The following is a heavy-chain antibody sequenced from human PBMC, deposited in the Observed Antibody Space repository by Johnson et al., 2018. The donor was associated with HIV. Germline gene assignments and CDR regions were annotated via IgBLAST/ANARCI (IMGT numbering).Heavy chain of an antibody. CDR3: VRRPVGAAPGADAFDI. D-gene: IGHD6-13*01. J-gene: IGHJ3*02. Sequence: VQLVESGGGLVQPGGSLRLSCAASGFTFDDYAMHWVRQAPGKGLEWVSRINTDGSATTYADSVKGRFTISRDNAKNTLYLQMNSLRADDTAVYYCVRRPVGAAPGADAFDIWGQGTMVTVSS. V-gene: IGHV3-74*02. CDR2: INTDGSAT. CDR1: GFTFDDYA.